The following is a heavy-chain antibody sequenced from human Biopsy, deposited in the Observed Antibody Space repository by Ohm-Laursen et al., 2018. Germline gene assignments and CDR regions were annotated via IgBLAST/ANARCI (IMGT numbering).Heavy chain of an antibody. CDR1: SGPISNNNYY. V-gene: IGHV4-39*01. J-gene: IGHJ5*02. Sequence: SDTLSLTCTVSSGPISNNNYYWGWIRQPPGKGLEWIGSIFYRGSTHYKPSLKSRVNISVDTSKNQFSLKLNSVTAADTAVYYCARDYDTSGYYYVSWGQGTLVTVSS. CDR3: ARDYDTSGYYYVS. CDR2: IFYRGST. D-gene: IGHD3-22*01.